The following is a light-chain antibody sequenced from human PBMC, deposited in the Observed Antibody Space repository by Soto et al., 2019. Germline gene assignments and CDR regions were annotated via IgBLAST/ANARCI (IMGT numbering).Light chain of an antibody. CDR1: QSVSSN. V-gene: IGKV3-15*01. CDR3: QPYNNWPLT. CDR2: GAS. J-gene: IGKJ4*01. Sequence: EIVMKQSPATLSVSPGERAALSCRASQSVSSNLAWYQQKPGQAPRLLIYGASTRATGTPARFSGSGSGTEFTLTISSLQSEDFAVYYCQPYNNWPLTFGGGTKVDIK.